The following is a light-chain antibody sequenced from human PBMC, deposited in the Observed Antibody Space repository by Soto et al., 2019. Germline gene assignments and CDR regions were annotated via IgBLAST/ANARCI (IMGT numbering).Light chain of an antibody. Sequence: VVMTQSPLSLPVTLGQAASISCRSSQIFVYSDGNTYLNWIQHRPGHSPRRLINRVSNRDSGVPDRFRGGGSESNFTLKISRVVAEDVGGYYCVQGTHCHPFTFGLGNKLESK. V-gene: IGKV2-30*01. J-gene: IGKJ2*01. CDR1: QIFVYSDGNTY. CDR3: VQGTHCHPFT. CDR2: RVS.